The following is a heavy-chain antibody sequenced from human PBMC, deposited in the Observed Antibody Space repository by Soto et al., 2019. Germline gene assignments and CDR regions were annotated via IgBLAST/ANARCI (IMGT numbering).Heavy chain of an antibody. Sequence: ESGPTLGNPTPTPTLTCTLSWFSLSTSGGGVGWIPQPPGKALEWLAPIYWDDGKRYSPSLKSRLTITKDTSKNQVVLTMTNMDPVDTATYYCAHVRHPYYYYGMDVWGQGTTVTVSS. CDR1: WFSLSTSGGG. J-gene: IGHJ6*02. CDR3: AHVRHPYYYYGMDV. V-gene: IGHV2-5*02. D-gene: IGHD3-10*01. CDR2: IYWDDGK.